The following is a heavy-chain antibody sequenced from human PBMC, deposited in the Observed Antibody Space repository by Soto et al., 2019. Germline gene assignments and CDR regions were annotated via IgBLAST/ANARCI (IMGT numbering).Heavy chain of an antibody. Sequence: SETLSLTCTVSGGSLTSGYYYWSWIRQHPGKGLEWIGYIYSSGSTYYNPSLKSRLTISVDASRNQFSLKLNSVTAADTAVYYCRRDGGPLGPGCMDVRGRPTTVTFS. V-gene: IGHV4-31*03. J-gene: IGHJ6*02. CDR2: IYSSGST. CDR1: GGSLTSGYYY. D-gene: IGHD3-10*01. CDR3: RRDGGPLGPGCMDV.